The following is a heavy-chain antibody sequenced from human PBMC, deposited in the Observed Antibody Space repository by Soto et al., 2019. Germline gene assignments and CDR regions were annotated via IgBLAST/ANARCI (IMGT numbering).Heavy chain of an antibody. Sequence: QEQLVQSGAEVKKPGSSVKVSCKASGGLFSSYPISWVRQVPGQGVEWMGGIIAVFRTAYDTQRFQGRVTITADESTNTAYMELSSLRSEDTAIYYCARGGSGYTWFNEFWGQGTLVTVSS. V-gene: IGHV1-69*01. CDR2: IIAVFRTA. D-gene: IGHD3-22*01. CDR1: GGLFSSYP. CDR3: ARGGSGYTWFNEF. J-gene: IGHJ4*02.